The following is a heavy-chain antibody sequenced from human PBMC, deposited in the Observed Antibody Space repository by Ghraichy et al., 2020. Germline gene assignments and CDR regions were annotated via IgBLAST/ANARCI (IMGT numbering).Heavy chain of an antibody. CDR2: INPNSGGT. J-gene: IGHJ3*02. D-gene: IGHD2-8*01. CDR1: GYTFTGYY. V-gene: IGHV1-2*02. Sequence: ASVKVSCKASGYTFTGYYMHWVRQAPGQGLEWMGWINPNSGGTNYAQKFQGRVTMTRDTSISTAYMELSRLRSDDTAVYYCARDSDSINIVLLTEADAFDIWGQGTMVTVSS. CDR3: ARDSDSINIVLLTEADAFDI.